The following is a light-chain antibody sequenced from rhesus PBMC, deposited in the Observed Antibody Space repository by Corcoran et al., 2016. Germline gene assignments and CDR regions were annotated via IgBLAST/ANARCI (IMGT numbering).Light chain of an antibody. V-gene: IGKV1-32*01. CDR1: QGISSY. CDR3: QQYDRLPFT. CDR2: YAN. Sequence: DIQMTQSPSSLSASVGDRVTITCRASQGISSYLNWYQQKPGKAPKLLSHYANHLESGVPSRFSGNGSGTEFTLTLSSLQPEDFATYYCQQYDRLPFTFGPGTKLDIK. J-gene: IGKJ3*01.